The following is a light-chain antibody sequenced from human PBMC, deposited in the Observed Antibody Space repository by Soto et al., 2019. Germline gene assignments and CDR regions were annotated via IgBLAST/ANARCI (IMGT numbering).Light chain of an antibody. CDR1: NSNIGSNT. V-gene: IGLV1-44*01. Sequence: QSVLIQPPSASGTPGQRVTISCSGGNSNIGSNTVNWYQQVPGTAPKVLIYSNNQRPSGVPDRFPGSKSGTSVSLAISGLQSEDEADYYRASWDDSLNTVVFGGGTKLTVL. CDR3: ASWDDSLNTVV. J-gene: IGLJ2*01. CDR2: SNN.